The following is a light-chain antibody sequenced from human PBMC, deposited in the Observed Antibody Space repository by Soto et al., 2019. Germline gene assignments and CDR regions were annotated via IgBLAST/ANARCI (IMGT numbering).Light chain of an antibody. CDR2: GAS. CDR1: QSVSNN. V-gene: IGKV3-15*01. Sequence: EIVMTQSPATLSVSPGERATLSCRASQSVSNNLAWYQQKPGQAPRLLIYGASTRATGIPARFSGSGSGTEFTLTGSSLQSEDFAFYYCQQYNTWPRTFGQGTKVEIK. J-gene: IGKJ1*01. CDR3: QQYNTWPRT.